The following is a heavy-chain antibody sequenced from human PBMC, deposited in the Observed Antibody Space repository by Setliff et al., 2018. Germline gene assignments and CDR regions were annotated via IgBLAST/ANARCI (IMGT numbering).Heavy chain of an antibody. CDR1: GFTFSSYS. Sequence: PGGSLRLSCAASGFTFSSYSIHWVRQAPGKGLEWVAVVSDNGATKFYADSVKGRFTISRDNAKKSLDLQMNSLRVDDTAVYYCARPGRSNYWDSFDYWGQGILVTVSS. D-gene: IGHD3-10*01. V-gene: IGHV3-30*04. CDR2: VSDNGATK. J-gene: IGHJ4*02. CDR3: ARPGRSNYWDSFDY.